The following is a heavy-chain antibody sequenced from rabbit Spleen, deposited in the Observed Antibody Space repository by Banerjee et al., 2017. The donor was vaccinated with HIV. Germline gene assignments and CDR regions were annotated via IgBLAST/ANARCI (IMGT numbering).Heavy chain of an antibody. V-gene: IGHV1S40*01. D-gene: IGHD3-3*01. CDR1: GVSFSFSSY. J-gene: IGHJ6*01. Sequence: VESGGGLVKPGASLTLTCKASGVSFSFSSYMCWVRQAPGKGLEWIGCIAGGSANTYYASWVNGRFTISKTSSTTVTLQMPGLTVADTATYFCARLYVVLDSWVFALWGPGTLVTVS. CDR3: ARLYVVLDSWVFAL. CDR2: IAGGSANT.